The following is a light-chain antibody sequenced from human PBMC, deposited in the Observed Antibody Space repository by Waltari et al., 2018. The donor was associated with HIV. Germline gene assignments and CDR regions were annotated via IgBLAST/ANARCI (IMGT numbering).Light chain of an antibody. CDR1: SSDVGGYNY. CDR3: SSYTSSSTVV. J-gene: IGLJ2*01. Sequence: QSALTQPASVSGSPGQSITISCTGTSSDVGGYNYVSWYQQHPGKAPKLMIDEVSNRPSGVSNRSSGSKTGNTASLTISGLQAEDEADYYCSSYTSSSTVVFGGGTKLTVL. CDR2: EVS. V-gene: IGLV2-14*01.